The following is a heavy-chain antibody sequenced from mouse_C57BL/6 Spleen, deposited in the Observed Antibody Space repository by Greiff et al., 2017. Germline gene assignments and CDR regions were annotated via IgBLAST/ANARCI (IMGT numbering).Heavy chain of an antibody. V-gene: IGHV1-26*01. CDR1: GYTFTDYY. Sequence: VQLQQSGPELVKPGASVKISCKASGYTFTDYYMNWVKQSHGKSLEWIGDINPNNGGTSYNQKFKGKATLTVDKSSSTAYMELRSLTSEDSAVYYWAGHYYGSSYWYFDVWGTGTTVTVSS. D-gene: IGHD1-1*01. CDR2: INPNNGGT. J-gene: IGHJ1*03. CDR3: AGHYYGSSYWYFDV.